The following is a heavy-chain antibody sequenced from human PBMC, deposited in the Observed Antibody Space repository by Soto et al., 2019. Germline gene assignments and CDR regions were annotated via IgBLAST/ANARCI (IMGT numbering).Heavy chain of an antibody. V-gene: IGHV1-2*02. CDR2: INPNSGGT. CDR1: GYTFTGYY. D-gene: IGHD3-22*01. Sequence: ASVTVSCTASGYTFTGYYMHWVRQAPGQGLEWMGWINPNSGGTNYAQKFQGRVTMTRDTSISTAYMELSRLRSDDTAVYYCARDRAHYYDSSGYYFYYYYGMDVWGQGTTVTVSS. CDR3: ARDRAHYYDSSGYYFYYYYGMDV. J-gene: IGHJ6*02.